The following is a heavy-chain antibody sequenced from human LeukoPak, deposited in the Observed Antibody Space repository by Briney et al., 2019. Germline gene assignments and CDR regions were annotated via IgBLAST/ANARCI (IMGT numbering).Heavy chain of an antibody. D-gene: IGHD2-2*02. Sequence: SVKVSCKASGGTFSSYAISWVRQAPGQGLEWTGRIIPILGIANYAQKFQGRVTITADKSTSTAYMELSSLRSEDTAVYYCARDCSSTSCYTYPNWFDPWGQGTLVTVSS. CDR1: GGTFSSYA. CDR2: IIPILGIA. CDR3: ARDCSSTSCYTYPNWFDP. V-gene: IGHV1-69*04. J-gene: IGHJ5*02.